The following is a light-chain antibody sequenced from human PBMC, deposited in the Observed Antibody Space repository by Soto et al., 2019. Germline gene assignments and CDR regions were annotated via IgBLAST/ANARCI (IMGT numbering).Light chain of an antibody. CDR2: DAS. V-gene: IGKV3-11*01. Sequence: EIVLTQSPATLSLSPGERATLSCRASQSVSSYLAWYQQKPGQAPRLLIYDASNRATGIPARFSGSGSGTDFTLTISSLEPEDSAVYYCQQRAGWPPTFGGGTKVDI. CDR3: QQRAGWPPT. CDR1: QSVSSY. J-gene: IGKJ4*01.